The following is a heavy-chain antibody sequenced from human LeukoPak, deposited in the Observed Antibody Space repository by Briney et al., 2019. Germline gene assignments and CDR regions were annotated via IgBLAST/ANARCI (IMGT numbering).Heavy chain of an antibody. J-gene: IGHJ4*02. CDR3: ARQGYTASYYFLDF. CDR2: IYATGST. V-gene: IGHV4-59*10. D-gene: IGHD1-26*01. CDR1: GGSFSAYY. Sequence: SETLSLTCAVYGGSFSAYYWSWVRQPAGKGLEWIGRIYATGSTKFNPSLKSRLTMSMDTSTNQLSLKLSLKLTSVTAADTAVYFCARQGYTASYYFLDFWSQGTLVTASP.